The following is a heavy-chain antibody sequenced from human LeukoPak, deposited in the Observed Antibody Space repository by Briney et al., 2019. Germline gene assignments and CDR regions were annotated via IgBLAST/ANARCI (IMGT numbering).Heavy chain of an antibody. Sequence: PSETLSLTCTVSGSSISSSSYYWGWIRQPPGKGLEWIGSIYYSGSTYYNPSLKSRVTISVDTSKNQFSLKLSSVTAADTAVYYCARDLRGWNYGDNWFDPWGQGTLVTVSS. V-gene: IGHV4-39*07. CDR3: ARDLRGWNYGDNWFDP. CDR2: IYYSGST. D-gene: IGHD1-7*01. J-gene: IGHJ5*02. CDR1: GSSISSSSYY.